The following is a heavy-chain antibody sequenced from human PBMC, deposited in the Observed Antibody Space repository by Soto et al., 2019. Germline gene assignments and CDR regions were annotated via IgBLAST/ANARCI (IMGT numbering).Heavy chain of an antibody. CDR1: GFTFSSYA. D-gene: IGHD5-12*01. CDR2: ISYDGSNK. CDR3: ARDSGYDSFVGAFDI. J-gene: IGHJ3*02. V-gene: IGHV3-30-3*01. Sequence: XGSLRLSCAASGFTFSSYAMHWVRQAPGKGLEWVAVISYDGSNKYYADSVKGRFTISRDNSKNTLCLQMNSLRAEDTAVYYCARDSGYDSFVGAFDIWGQGTMVTVSS.